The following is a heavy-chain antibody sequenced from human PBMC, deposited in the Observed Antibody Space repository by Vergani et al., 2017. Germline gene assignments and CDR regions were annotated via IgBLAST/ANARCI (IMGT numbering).Heavy chain of an antibody. CDR2: IQFDGSNQ. V-gene: IGHV3-30*02. CDR3: SKHFRGWGIDY. Sequence: QVQLVESGGGVVQRGGSLRLSCATSGFTLSNYDMQWIRQGPVKGLEFVAFIQFDGSNQYYADSVKGRFTLSRDFSKNTLYQQMKRRITDGPATYYCSKHFRGWGIDYGGQGTQVIVSS. CDR1: GFTLSNYD. D-gene: IGHD3-16*01. J-gene: IGHJ4*02.